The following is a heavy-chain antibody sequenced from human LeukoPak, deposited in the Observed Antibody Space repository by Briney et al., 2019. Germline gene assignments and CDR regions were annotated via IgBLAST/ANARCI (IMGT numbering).Heavy chain of an antibody. V-gene: IGHV3-30-3*01. Sequence: GGSLRLSCAASGFTFSSYAMHWVRQAPGKGLEWVAVISYDGSNKYYADSVKGRFTISRDNSKNTLYLQMNSLRAEDTAVYYCARDPGVLRFLEWSDAFNIWGQGTMVTVSS. CDR2: ISYDGSNK. D-gene: IGHD3-3*01. CDR3: ARDPGVLRFLEWSDAFNI. CDR1: GFTFSSYA. J-gene: IGHJ3*02.